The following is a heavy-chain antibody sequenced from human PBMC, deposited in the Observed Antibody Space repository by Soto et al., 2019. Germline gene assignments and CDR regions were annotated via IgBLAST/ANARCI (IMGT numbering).Heavy chain of an antibody. Sequence: EVQLVESGGGLVQPGRSLRLSCADSGFTFDDYAMHWVRQAPGKGLERVSGISWNSGSIGYADSVKGRFTISRDNAKNSLYLQLNSLRAEDTALYYCAKDLGFGDYNYYDYGMDVWGKGTTVTVSS. CDR3: AKDLGFGDYNYYDYGMDV. CDR2: ISWNSGSI. CDR1: GFTFDDYA. D-gene: IGHD4-17*01. V-gene: IGHV3-9*01. J-gene: IGHJ6*04.